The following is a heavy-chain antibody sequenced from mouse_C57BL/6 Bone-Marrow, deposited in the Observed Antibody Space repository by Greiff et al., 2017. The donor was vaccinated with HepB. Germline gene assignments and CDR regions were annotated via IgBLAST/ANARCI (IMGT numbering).Heavy chain of an antibody. J-gene: IGHJ4*01. V-gene: IGHV1-81*01. Sequence: VKLQQSGAELARPGASVKLSCKASGYTFTSYGISWVKQRTGQGLEWIGEIYPRSGNTYYNEKFKGKATMTADKSSSTAYMEHRSLTSEDSAVYFFARSIYYDLYYAMDYWGQGTSVTVSS. CDR1: GYTFTSYG. CDR3: ARSIYYDLYYAMDY. CDR2: IYPRSGNT. D-gene: IGHD2-4*01.